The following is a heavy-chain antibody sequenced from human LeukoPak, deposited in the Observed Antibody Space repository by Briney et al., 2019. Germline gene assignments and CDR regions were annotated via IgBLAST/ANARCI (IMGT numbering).Heavy chain of an antibody. CDR3: ARDKRSKKDSSSSAGKLYYYYYMDV. CDR1: GGSISSYY. J-gene: IGHJ6*03. V-gene: IGHV4-4*07. CDR2: IYTSGST. D-gene: IGHD6-6*01. Sequence: SETLSLTCTVSGGSISSYYWSWIRQPAGKGLEWIGRIYTSGSTNYNPSLKSRVTMSVDTSKNQFSLKLSSVTAADTAVYYCARDKRSKKDSSSSAGKLYYYYYMDVWGKGTTVTVSS.